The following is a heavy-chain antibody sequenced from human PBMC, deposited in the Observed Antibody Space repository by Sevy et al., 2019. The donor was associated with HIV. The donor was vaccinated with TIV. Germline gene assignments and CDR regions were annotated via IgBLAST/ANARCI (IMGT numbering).Heavy chain of an antibody. CDR2: ISAYNGNT. Sequence: ASVKVSCKASGYTFTSYGISWVRQAPGQGLEWMGWISAYNGNTNYAQKLQGRVTMTTDTSTSTAYMELRSLRSDDTAVYYCARDAYYYGSSGYHNWGQGTLVTVSS. D-gene: IGHD3-22*01. J-gene: IGHJ4*02. CDR3: ARDAYYYGSSGYHN. V-gene: IGHV1-18*04. CDR1: GYTFTSYG.